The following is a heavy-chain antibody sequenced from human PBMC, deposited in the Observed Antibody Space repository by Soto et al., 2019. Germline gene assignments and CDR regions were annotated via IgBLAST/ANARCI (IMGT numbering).Heavy chain of an antibody. CDR1: GFTFNNAW. Sequence: EVQLEESGGGLVKPGGSLRVSCSASGFTFNNAWMSWVRQAPGKGLEWVGRIQSKTDGGTTDYGAPVKGRFTIARDDSKNTLYMQMSRLKTEDTAVYSCSPDGPVLFRFLGWSFYFDYWGQGTLVTVSS. V-gene: IGHV3-15*07. D-gene: IGHD3-3*01. CDR2: IQSKTDGGTT. J-gene: IGHJ4*02. CDR3: SPDGPVLFRFLGWSFYFDY.